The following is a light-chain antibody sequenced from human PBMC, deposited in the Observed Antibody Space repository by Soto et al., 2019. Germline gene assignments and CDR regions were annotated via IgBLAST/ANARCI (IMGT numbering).Light chain of an antibody. CDR1: SSDFGAYNY. Sequence: QSVLTQPASVSGSPGQSITMSCTGTSSDFGAYNYVSWFQQHPGKAPTLIISEVSNRPSGVSNRFSGSKSGNAASLTISGLQAEDEADYFCFSFTTDWTHVFGTGTKVTVL. CDR2: EVS. V-gene: IGLV2-14*01. CDR3: FSFTTDWTHV. J-gene: IGLJ1*01.